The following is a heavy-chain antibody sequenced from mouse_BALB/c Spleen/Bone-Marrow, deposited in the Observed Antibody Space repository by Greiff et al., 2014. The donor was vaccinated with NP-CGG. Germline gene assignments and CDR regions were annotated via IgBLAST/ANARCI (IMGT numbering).Heavy chain of an antibody. CDR3: ARFGRYYFDY. J-gene: IGHJ2*01. Sequence: QVQLQQPGAELVGPGTAVNVSCKASGYAFTNYLIEWVKQRPGQGLEWIGVINPGSGGANYNEKFKGKATLTADKSSSTAHMQLSSLTSDDSAVYFCARFGRYYFDYWGQGTTLTVSS. V-gene: IGHV1-54*01. CDR2: INPGSGGA. CDR1: GYAFTNYL.